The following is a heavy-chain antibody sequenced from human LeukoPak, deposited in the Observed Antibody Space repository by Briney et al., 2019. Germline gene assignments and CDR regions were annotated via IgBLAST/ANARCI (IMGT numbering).Heavy chain of an antibody. Sequence: PETLSLTCTVSGGSISSYYWSWIRQPPGKGLEWIGYIYYSGSTDYNPSLKSRVTISVDTSKNQFSLKLSSVTAADTAVYYCARDGDDSSTWGQGTLVTVSS. CDR3: ARDGDDSST. CDR1: GGSISSYY. J-gene: IGHJ4*02. CDR2: IYYSGST. V-gene: IGHV4-59*01. D-gene: IGHD3-22*01.